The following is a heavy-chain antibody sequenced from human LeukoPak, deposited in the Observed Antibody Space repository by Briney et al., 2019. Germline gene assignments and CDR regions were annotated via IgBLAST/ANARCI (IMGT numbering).Heavy chain of an antibody. CDR2: IWYDGSNK. CDR3: ARGELSLWFDY. J-gene: IGHJ4*02. D-gene: IGHD3-16*02. Sequence: GGSLRLSCAASGFTLDDYAMHWVRQAPGKGLEWVAVIWYDGSNKYYADSVKGRFTISRDNSKNTLYLQMNSLRAEDTAVYYCARGELSLWFDYWGQGTLVTVSS. V-gene: IGHV3-33*08. CDR1: GFTLDDYA.